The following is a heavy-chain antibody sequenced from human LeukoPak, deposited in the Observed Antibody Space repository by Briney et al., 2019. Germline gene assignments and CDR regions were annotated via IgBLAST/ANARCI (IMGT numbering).Heavy chain of an antibody. CDR2: ISGSGGST. CDR3: AKEGGWNSSSWSNGYYFDY. J-gene: IGHJ4*02. Sequence: GGSLRLSCAASGFTFSSYAMSWVRQAPGKGLEWVSAISGSGGSTYYADSVKGRFTISRDNSKNTLYLQMNSLRAEDTAVYYCAKEGGWNSSSWSNGYYFDYWGQGTLVTVSS. V-gene: IGHV3-23*01. D-gene: IGHD6-13*01. CDR1: GFTFSSYA.